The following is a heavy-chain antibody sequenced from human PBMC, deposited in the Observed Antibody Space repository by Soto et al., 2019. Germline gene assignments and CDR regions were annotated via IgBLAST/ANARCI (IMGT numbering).Heavy chain of an antibody. Sequence: EVQLVESGGGLVKPGGSLRLSCAASGFTFSSYSMNWVRQAPGKGLEWVSSISSSSSYIYYADSVKGRFTISRDNAKNSLYLQMNSLRAEDTAVYYCARDSSGYERYYGMDVWGQGTTVTVSS. J-gene: IGHJ6*02. CDR2: ISSSSSYI. D-gene: IGHD5-12*01. CDR3: ARDSSGYERYYGMDV. CDR1: GFTFSSYS. V-gene: IGHV3-21*01.